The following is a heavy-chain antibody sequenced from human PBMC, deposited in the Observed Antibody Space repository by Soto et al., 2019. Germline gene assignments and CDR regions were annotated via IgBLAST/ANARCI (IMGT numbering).Heavy chain of an antibody. D-gene: IGHD3-3*01. CDR3: AHRVLRTVFGLVTTTAICFDF. V-gene: IGHV2-5*02. CDR1: GFSLTTSGVG. J-gene: IGHJ4*02. Sequence: SGPTLVNPRQTLTLTCTFSGFSLTTSGVGVGWIRQSPGKAPEWLALIYWDDDKRYSPSLKSRLTITKDTSKNQVVLTMADLDPADTATYYCAHRVLRTVFGLVTTTAICFDFWGQGTPVTVSS. CDR2: IYWDDDK.